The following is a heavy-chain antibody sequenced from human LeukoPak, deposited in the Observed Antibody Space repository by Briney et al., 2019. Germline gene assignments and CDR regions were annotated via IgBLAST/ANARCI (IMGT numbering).Heavy chain of an antibody. Sequence: GGSLRLSCAASGFTFSSYAMHWVRQAPGKGLERVAVISYDGSNKYYADSVKGRFTISRDNSKNTLYLQMNSLRAEDTAVYYCARGGIQLWLHFDYWGQGTLVTVSS. V-gene: IGHV3-30*04. CDR1: GFTFSSYA. D-gene: IGHD5-18*01. CDR3: ARGGIQLWLHFDY. CDR2: ISYDGSNK. J-gene: IGHJ4*02.